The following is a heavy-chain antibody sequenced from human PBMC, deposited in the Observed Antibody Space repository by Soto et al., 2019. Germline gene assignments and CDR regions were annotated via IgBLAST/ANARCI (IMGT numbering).Heavy chain of an antibody. CDR1: GFTFSTYG. V-gene: IGHV3-30*18. D-gene: IGHD3-10*01. J-gene: IGHJ6*02. CDR3: AKDFKVSGSHYGTLNYYYGMDA. CDR2: ISYDGYLK. Sequence: GGSLRLSCAASGFTFSTYGMQWVRQAPGKGLEWVAVISYDGYLKYYVDAVKGRFTVARDNSKNTLFLGMNSLRVEDTAVYFCAKDFKVSGSHYGTLNYYYGMDAWGQGTTVTISS.